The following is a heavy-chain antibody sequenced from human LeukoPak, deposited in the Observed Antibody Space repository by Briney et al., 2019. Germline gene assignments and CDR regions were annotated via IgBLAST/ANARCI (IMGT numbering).Heavy chain of an antibody. D-gene: IGHD3-22*01. CDR3: ARGPGGLGSGYSLYFDY. Sequence: GASVKVSCKASGGTFSSYAISWVRQAPGQGLEWMGGIIPIFGTANYAQKFQGRVTITADESTSTAYMELSSLRSEDTAVYYCARGPGGLGSGYSLYFDYWGQGTLVTVSS. V-gene: IGHV1-69*13. CDR1: GGTFSSYA. CDR2: IIPIFGTA. J-gene: IGHJ4*02.